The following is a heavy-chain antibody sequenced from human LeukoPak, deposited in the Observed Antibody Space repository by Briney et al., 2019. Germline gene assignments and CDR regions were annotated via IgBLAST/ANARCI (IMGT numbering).Heavy chain of an antibody. CDR2: IIPIFGTA. Sequence: SVKVSCKASGYTFTSYAISWVRQAPGQGLEWMGGIIPIFGTANYAQKFQGRVTITADESTSTAYMELSSLRSEDTAVYYCARVVVDTAMPTNYYYMDVWGKGTTVTVSS. CDR1: GYTFTSYA. CDR3: ARVVVDTAMPTNYYYMDV. D-gene: IGHD5-18*01. V-gene: IGHV1-69*13. J-gene: IGHJ6*03.